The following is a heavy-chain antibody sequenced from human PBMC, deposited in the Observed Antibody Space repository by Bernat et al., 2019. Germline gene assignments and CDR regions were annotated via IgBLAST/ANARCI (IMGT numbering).Heavy chain of an antibody. V-gene: IGHV3-30*18. Sequence: QVQLVESGGGVVQPGRSLRLSCAASGFTFSSYGMHWVRQAPGKGLEWVALISYDGSNKYYADSVKGRFTISRDNSKNTLYLQMNSLRAEDTAVYYCAKEAAGTTYRFDYWGQGTLVTVSS. CDR3: AKEAAGTTYRFDY. J-gene: IGHJ4*02. CDR1: GFTFSSYG. CDR2: ISYDGSNK. D-gene: IGHD1-7*01.